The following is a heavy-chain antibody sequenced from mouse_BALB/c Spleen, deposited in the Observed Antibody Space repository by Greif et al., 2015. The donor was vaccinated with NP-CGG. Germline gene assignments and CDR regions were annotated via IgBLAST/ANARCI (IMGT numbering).Heavy chain of an antibody. CDR2: INPSTGYT. CDR1: GYTFTSYW. V-gene: IGHV1-7*01. Sequence: QVQLQQSGAELAKPGASVKMSCKASGYTFTSYWMHWVKQRPGQGLEWIGYINPSTGYTEYNQKFKDKATLTADKSSSTAYMLLSSLTSGDSAVYYCARRRDYHGFDYWGQRPTLTVSS. D-gene: IGHD1-1*01. J-gene: IGHJ2*01. CDR3: ARRRDYHGFDY.